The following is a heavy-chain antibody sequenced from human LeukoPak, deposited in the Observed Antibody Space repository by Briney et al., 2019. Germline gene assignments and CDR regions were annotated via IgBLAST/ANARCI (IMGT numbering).Heavy chain of an antibody. CDR1: GGSISSSSYY. J-gene: IGHJ4*02. Sequence: PSETLSLTCTVSGGSISSSSYYWGWIRQPPGKGLEWIGSIYYSGSTYYNPSLKSRVTISVDTSKNQFSLKLSSVTAADTAVYYCARRSTRITMVRGVIDYWGQGTLVTVSS. CDR3: ARRSTRITMVRGVIDY. V-gene: IGHV4-39*07. CDR2: IYYSGST. D-gene: IGHD3-10*01.